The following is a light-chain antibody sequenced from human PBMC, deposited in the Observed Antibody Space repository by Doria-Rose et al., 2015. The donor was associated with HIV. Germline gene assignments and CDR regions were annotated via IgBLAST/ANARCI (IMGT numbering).Light chain of an antibody. Sequence: MTQSPLSLPVTPGQPASTSCRSSQSLLHTIGYNYLDWYLQKPGQSPQLLIYLGSNRASGVPDRFSGSGSGTDFTLKISRVEAEDVGVYYCMQALQTPYTFGQGTKLEIK. CDR1: QSLLHTIGYNY. J-gene: IGKJ2*01. CDR2: LGS. V-gene: IGKV2-28*01. CDR3: MQALQTPYT.